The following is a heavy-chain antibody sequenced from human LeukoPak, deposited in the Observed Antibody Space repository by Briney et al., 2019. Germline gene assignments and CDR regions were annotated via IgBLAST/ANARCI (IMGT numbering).Heavy chain of an antibody. CDR3: ARDLLRDVSYDSSGRDS. D-gene: IGHD3-22*01. CDR1: GGSISSHY. J-gene: IGHJ4*02. V-gene: IGHV4-59*11. CDR2: IYYSGST. Sequence: SETLSLTCTVSGGSISSHYWSWIRQPPGKGLEWIGYIYYSGSTNYNPSLKSRVTISVDTSKNQFSLKLSSVIAADTAVYYCARDLLRDVSYDSSGRDSWGQGTLVTVSS.